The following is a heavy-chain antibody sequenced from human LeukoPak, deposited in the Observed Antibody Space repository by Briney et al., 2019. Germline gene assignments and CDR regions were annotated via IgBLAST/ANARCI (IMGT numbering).Heavy chain of an antibody. Sequence: GGSLRLSCAASGFTFSSYGMSWVRQAPGKGLEWVSAISGSGGSTYYADSVKGRFTISRDNSKNTLYLQMNSLRAEDTAVYYCAKDGAYCGGDCSSFDYWGQGTLVTVSS. CDR1: GFTFSSYG. CDR3: AKDGAYCGGDCSSFDY. V-gene: IGHV3-23*01. D-gene: IGHD2-21*02. J-gene: IGHJ4*02. CDR2: ISGSGGST.